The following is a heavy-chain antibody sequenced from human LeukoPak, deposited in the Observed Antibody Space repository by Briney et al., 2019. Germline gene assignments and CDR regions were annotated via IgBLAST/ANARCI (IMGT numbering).Heavy chain of an antibody. Sequence: SETLSLTCSVSGGSISSYYWSWIRQPPGKGLEWIGYIYYSGSTNYNPSLKSRVTISVDTSKNQFSLKLSSVTAADTAVYYCARGRGETAMVDYWGQGTLATVSS. V-gene: IGHV4-59*01. J-gene: IGHJ4*02. CDR2: IYYSGST. CDR1: GGSISSYY. D-gene: IGHD5-18*01. CDR3: ARGRGETAMVDY.